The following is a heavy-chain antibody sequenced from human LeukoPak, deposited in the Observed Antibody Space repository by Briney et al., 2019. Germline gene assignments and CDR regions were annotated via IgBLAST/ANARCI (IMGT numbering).Heavy chain of an antibody. CDR2: ISSSSSHI. Sequence: GGALRLSCAASGFTFSSYSMKLVRQAPANALEGVSSISSSSSHIYYADSVKGRFTISRDNAKNSLYLQMNSLRADDTAVYYCARVLEAASFDYWGQGSPVTVSS. CDR3: ARVLEAASFDY. V-gene: IGHV3-21*01. CDR1: GFTFSSYS. D-gene: IGHD6-13*01. J-gene: IGHJ4*02.